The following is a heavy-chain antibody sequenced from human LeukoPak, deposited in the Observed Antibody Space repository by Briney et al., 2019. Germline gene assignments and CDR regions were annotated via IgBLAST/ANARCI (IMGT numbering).Heavy chain of an antibody. Sequence: PGGSLRLSCEASGFTFSTYWMRWVRQAPGKGPECVAIIKPDGSDKYYVDSMKGRFTISRDNAKNSLHLQMNNLRAEDTAVYYCARRLTSFNVGTVTRSLPEYCFDPWGQGTLVTVSS. CDR1: GFTFSTYW. J-gene: IGHJ5*02. CDR3: ARRLTSFNVGTVTRSLPEYCFDP. V-gene: IGHV3-7*01. CDR2: IKPDGSDK. D-gene: IGHD4-11*01.